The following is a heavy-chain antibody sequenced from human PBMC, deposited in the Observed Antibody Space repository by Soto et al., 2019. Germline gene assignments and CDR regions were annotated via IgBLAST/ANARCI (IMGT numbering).Heavy chain of an antibody. CDR3: ARVPAYYDILTGYYPSDYYGMDV. V-gene: IGHV4-4*02. J-gene: IGHJ6*02. CDR1: GGSISSSNW. D-gene: IGHD3-9*01. CDR2: IYHSGST. Sequence: SKTLSLTCAVSGGSISSSNWWSWVRQPPGKGLEWIGEIYHSGSTNYNPSLKSRVTISVDKSKNQFSLKLSSVTAADTAVYYCARVPAYYDILTGYYPSDYYGMDVWGQGTTVTVSS.